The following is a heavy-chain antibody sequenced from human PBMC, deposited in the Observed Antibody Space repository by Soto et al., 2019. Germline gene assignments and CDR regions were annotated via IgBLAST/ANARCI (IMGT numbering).Heavy chain of an antibody. CDR3: ARDRMRSWSLDF. CDR1: GFTFRTNG. Sequence: ESGGGVVQPGRSLRLSCVASGFTFRTNGMHWVRQAPGKGLEWVAVISHDGSNTYYADSVKGRFTISRDDAKNTVYLQMNSLRTEDTATYYCARDRMRSWSLDFWGQGTLVTVSS. V-gene: IGHV3-30*03. CDR2: ISHDGSNT. J-gene: IGHJ4*02. D-gene: IGHD6-13*01.